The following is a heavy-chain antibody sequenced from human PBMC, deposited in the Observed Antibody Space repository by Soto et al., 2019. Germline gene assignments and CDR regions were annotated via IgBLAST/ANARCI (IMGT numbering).Heavy chain of an antibody. J-gene: IGHJ5*02. CDR1: GYTFTSYA. Sequence: QVQLVQSGAEEKKPGASVKVSCKASGYTFTSYAMHWVRQAPGQRLEWMGWINAGNGNTKYSQKFQGRVTITRDTSASTAYMELSSLRSEDTAVYYCARDLRWYGGYWFDPWGQGTLVTVSS. D-gene: IGHD3-10*01. V-gene: IGHV1-3*05. CDR3: ARDLRWYGGYWFDP. CDR2: INAGNGNT.